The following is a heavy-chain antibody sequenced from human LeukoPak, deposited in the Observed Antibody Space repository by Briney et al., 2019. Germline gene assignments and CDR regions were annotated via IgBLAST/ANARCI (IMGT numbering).Heavy chain of an antibody. CDR2: ISRSGDDT. CDR1: GFTFTSYP. V-gene: IGHV3-23*01. D-gene: IGHD3-10*01. Sequence: GGSLRLSCAASGFTFTSYPMGWVRQAPGKGLEWVSSISRSGDDTYYADSVRGRFTISRDNSENTLYLQMNSLRAEDTAIYYCAKDQLLGWGQGTQVTVSS. J-gene: IGHJ4*02. CDR3: AKDQLLG.